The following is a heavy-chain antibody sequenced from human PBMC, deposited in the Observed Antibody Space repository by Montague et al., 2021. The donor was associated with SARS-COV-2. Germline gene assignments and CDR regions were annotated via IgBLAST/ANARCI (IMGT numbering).Heavy chain of an antibody. CDR2: ISSSGGGSTK. V-gene: IGHV3-11*04. J-gene: IGHJ6*02. CDR3: ARDRDWDDWCGMDV. Sequence: SLRLSCAASGFTFSNYWMRWVRQAPGKGLEWISYISSSGGGSTKHYTDSVKSRFTISRDNAKNSLYLQMNSLRVEDTAIYYCARDRDWDDWCGMDVWGQGTTVTVSS. CDR1: GFTFSNYW. D-gene: IGHD2-21*01.